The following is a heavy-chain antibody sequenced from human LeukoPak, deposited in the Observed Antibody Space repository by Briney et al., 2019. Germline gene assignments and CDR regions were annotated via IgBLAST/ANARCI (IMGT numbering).Heavy chain of an antibody. V-gene: IGHV4-39*01. Sequence: SETLSLTCTVSGGSISSSSYYWGWIRQPPGKGLEWIGSIYYSGSTYYNPSLKSRVTISVDTSKNQFSLKLSSVTAADTAVYYCASYNSGWYYFDYWGQGTLVTVSS. D-gene: IGHD6-19*01. CDR3: ASYNSGWYYFDY. CDR2: IYYSGST. CDR1: GGSISSSSYY. J-gene: IGHJ4*02.